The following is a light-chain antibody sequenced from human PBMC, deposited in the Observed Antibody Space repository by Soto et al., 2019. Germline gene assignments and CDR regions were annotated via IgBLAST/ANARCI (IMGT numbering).Light chain of an antibody. CDR3: SSYTSSSTLYV. J-gene: IGLJ1*01. CDR1: SSDVGAYNY. V-gene: IGLV2-14*03. CDR2: DVS. Sequence: QSALTQPASVSGSPGQSITISCTGTSSDVGAYNYVSWYQHHPGKAPKLMIYDVSNRPSGVSNRFSGSKSGNTASLTISGLQAEDEADYFCSSYTSSSTLYVFGPGTKLTVL.